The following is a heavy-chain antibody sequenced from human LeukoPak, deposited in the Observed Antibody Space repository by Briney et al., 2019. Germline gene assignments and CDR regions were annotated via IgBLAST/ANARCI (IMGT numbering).Heavy chain of an antibody. CDR1: GFTMGTDA. J-gene: IGHJ4*02. Sequence: GGSLRLSCAASGFTMGTDALTWVRLAPGKGLEYVSGIFDSSTYYAESVKGRFTISRDNSKNTLYLQMNSLRAEDAAVYYCARRARDDGSGFSYYFDYWGQGTLVTVSS. CDR2: IFDSST. CDR3: ARRARDDGSGFSYYFDY. D-gene: IGHD3-22*01. V-gene: IGHV3-23*01.